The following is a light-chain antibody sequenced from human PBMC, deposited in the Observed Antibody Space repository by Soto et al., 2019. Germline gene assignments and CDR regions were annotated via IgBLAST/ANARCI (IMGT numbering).Light chain of an antibody. Sequence: SYELTQPPSVSVSPGQTASITCSGDKLGDKYACWFQQKQGQSPVLVIYQDNKRPSGIPERFSGSNSGNTATLTISGTQAMDEADYYCQAWDSSTAVFGGGTKLTVL. V-gene: IGLV3-1*01. CDR1: KLGDKY. J-gene: IGLJ2*01. CDR2: QDN. CDR3: QAWDSSTAV.